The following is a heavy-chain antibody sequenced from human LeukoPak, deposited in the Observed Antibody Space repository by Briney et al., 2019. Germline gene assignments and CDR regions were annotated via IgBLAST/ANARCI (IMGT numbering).Heavy chain of an antibody. CDR3: ARGLVGDFWSGPTFDY. V-gene: IGHV4-39*07. D-gene: IGHD3-3*01. CDR2: IYYSGST. J-gene: IGHJ4*02. CDR1: GGSISSSSYY. Sequence: PSETLSLTCTVSGGSISSSSYYWGWIRQPPGKGLEWIGSIYYSGSTYYNPSLKSRVTISVDTSKNQFSLKLSSVTAADTAVYYCARGLVGDFWSGPTFDYWGQGTLVPVSS.